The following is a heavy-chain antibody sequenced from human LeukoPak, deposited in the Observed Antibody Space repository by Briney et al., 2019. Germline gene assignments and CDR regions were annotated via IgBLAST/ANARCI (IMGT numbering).Heavy chain of an antibody. Sequence: ASVKVSCKASGYTFINYGINWVRQAPGQGLEWMGWISAYNGNTNYAQSLQGRVTMTTDTSTSTVYMEMRSLTSDDTAVYYCARDLDQYNGRFGGFGHDFWGQGTLATVSS. CDR2: ISAYNGNT. V-gene: IGHV1-18*01. D-gene: IGHD3-10*01. CDR3: ARDLDQYNGRFGGFGHDF. J-gene: IGHJ4*02. CDR1: GYTFINYG.